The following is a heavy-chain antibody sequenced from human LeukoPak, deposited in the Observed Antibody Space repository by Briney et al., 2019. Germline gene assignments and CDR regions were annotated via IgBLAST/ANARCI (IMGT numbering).Heavy chain of an antibody. CDR2: ISNDGSDT. Sequence: GGSLRLSCAASGFTFSNYWMHWVRQVPGKGLVWVSRISNDGSDTTYADSVKGRSTISRDNAKNTLFLQMNSLRAEDTAVYYCARDLVTGPHWGQGTLVTVSS. V-gene: IGHV3-74*01. CDR3: ARDLVTGPH. J-gene: IGHJ4*02. D-gene: IGHD2-21*02. CDR1: GFTFSNYW.